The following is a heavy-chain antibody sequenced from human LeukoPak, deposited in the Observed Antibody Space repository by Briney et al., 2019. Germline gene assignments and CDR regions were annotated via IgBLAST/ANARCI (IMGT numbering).Heavy chain of an antibody. Sequence: SETLSLTCTVSGDSINSRSVYWDWIRQPPGKGLEWIGNLYYGGNTHYNPSLKSRVTISADTSNNQFSLNLSSVTATDTAVYYCASHTRPGYGDSENAFDIWGQGTMVTVSS. D-gene: IGHD5-12*01. CDR2: LYYGGNT. J-gene: IGHJ3*02. CDR3: ASHTRPGYGDSENAFDI. V-gene: IGHV4-39*01. CDR1: GDSINSRSVY.